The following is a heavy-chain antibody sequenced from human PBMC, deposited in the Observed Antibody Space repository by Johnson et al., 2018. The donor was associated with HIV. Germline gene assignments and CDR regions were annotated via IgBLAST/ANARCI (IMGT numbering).Heavy chain of an antibody. CDR3: ARMGGYVVVDAFDI. J-gene: IGHJ3*02. D-gene: IGHD5-12*01. CDR1: GFTFSSYA. Sequence: QVQLVESGGGVVQPGRSLRLSCAASGFTFSSYAMHWVRQAPGKGLEWVAVISYDGSNKYYADSVKGRFTISRDNSKNTLYLQMNSLRAEDTAVYYCARMGGYVVVDAFDIWGQGTMVTVSS. CDR2: ISYDGSNK. V-gene: IGHV3-30-3*01.